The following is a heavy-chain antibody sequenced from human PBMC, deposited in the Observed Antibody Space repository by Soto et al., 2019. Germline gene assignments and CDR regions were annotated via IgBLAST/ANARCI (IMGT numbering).Heavy chain of an antibody. D-gene: IGHD3-3*01. CDR2: IIPNFGTA. CDR1: GGMFSSHV. V-gene: IGHV1-69*06. J-gene: IGHJ5*01. CDR3: ARPGGEEWLLPNWFDS. Sequence: QVQLVQSGAAVKKPGSSVKVSCKASGGMFSSHVISWVRQAPGQGLEWMGGIIPNFGTANYAQKFQGRVTITADTSTSTVYMEVTSLTSEDTAMYFCARPGGEEWLLPNWFDSWGQGTLVTVSS.